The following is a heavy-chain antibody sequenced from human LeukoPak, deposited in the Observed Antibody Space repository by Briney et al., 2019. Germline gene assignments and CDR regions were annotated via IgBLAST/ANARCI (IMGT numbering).Heavy chain of an antibody. J-gene: IGHJ4*02. V-gene: IGHV4-59*01. CDR3: ARGSWCSYTNCMLRPFDY. CDR1: GGSNSDYY. Sequence: KPSENLSLNCSISGGSNSDYYWNWIRQPPGKGLEWIGYIYYSGSTTYNPSLKSRVTMSVDTSKNQFSLRLSSVTAADTAVYYCARGSWCSYTNCMLRPFDYWGQGSLVTVSS. CDR2: IYYSGST. D-gene: IGHD2-2*01.